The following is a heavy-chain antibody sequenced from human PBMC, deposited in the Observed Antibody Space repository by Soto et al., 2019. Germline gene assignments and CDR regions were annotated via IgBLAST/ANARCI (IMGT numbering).Heavy chain of an antibody. J-gene: IGHJ4*02. CDR3: AKAGIQTSVTTRIDY. CDR2: ISASGGTS. Sequence: EVQLLESGGGLVQLGGSLRLSCAASGFTFRSYAMNWVRQAPGKGLEWVSTISASGGTSYYADSVKGRFTISRDNSKNTLYLHMNSLRAEDTAVYYCAKAGIQTSVTTRIDYWGQGTLVPVSS. V-gene: IGHV3-23*01. D-gene: IGHD4-17*01. CDR1: GFTFRSYA.